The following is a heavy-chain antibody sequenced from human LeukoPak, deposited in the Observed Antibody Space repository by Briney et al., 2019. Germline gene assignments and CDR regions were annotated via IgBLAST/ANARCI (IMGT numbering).Heavy chain of an antibody. CDR1: GFTFSSYS. V-gene: IGHV3-48*01. J-gene: IGHJ4*02. CDR2: ISRTGTI. CDR3: ARSLPDYFDY. Sequence: GGSLRLSCAASGFTFSSYSMNWVRQAPGKGLAWVSYISRTGTIYYADSVKGRFTISRDNAKNSLYLQMNSLRTEDTALYYCARSLPDYFDYWGQGTLVTVSS.